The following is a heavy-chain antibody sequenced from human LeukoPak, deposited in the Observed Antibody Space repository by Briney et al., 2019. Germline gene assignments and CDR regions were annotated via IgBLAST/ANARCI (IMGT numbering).Heavy chain of an antibody. CDR2: IIPIFGTA. CDR1: GGTFSSYA. V-gene: IGHV1-69*06. J-gene: IGHJ6*03. D-gene: IGHD6-6*01. Sequence: ASVKVSCKASGGTFSSYAISWVRQAPGQGLEWMGGIIPIFGTANYAQKFQGRVTITADKSTSTAYMELSSLRSEDTAVYYCASSPNTDEYSSSHYYYYMDVWGKGTTVTVSS. CDR3: ASSPNTDEYSSSHYYYYMDV.